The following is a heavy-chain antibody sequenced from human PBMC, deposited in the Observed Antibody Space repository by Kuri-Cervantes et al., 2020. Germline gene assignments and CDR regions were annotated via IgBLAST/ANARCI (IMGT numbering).Heavy chain of an antibody. J-gene: IGHJ5*02. V-gene: IGHV4-59*01. CDR3: ARGPVVYEFDP. CDR1: GGSISSYY. D-gene: IGHD2-8*01. Sequence: SETLSLTCTVSGGSISSYYWSWIRQPPGKGLEWIGHIYYSGSTNYNPSLKSRVTISVDTSKNQFSLKLSSVTAADTAVYYCARGPVVYEFDPWGQGTLVTVSS. CDR2: IYYSGST.